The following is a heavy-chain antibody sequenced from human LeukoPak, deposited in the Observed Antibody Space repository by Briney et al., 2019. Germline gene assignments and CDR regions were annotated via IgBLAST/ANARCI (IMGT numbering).Heavy chain of an antibody. CDR1: GFTFSNYW. CDR2: IKLDGSEK. CDR3: ARAPIGRAYAFDI. J-gene: IGHJ3*02. Sequence: GGSLRLSCAASGFTFSNYWMTWVRQAPGKGLEWVANIKLDGSEKYYVDSVKGRFTISRDNAKNSLHLQMNSLRAEDTAVYYCARAPIGRAYAFDIWGQGTMVTVSS. D-gene: IGHD1-26*01. V-gene: IGHV3-7*01.